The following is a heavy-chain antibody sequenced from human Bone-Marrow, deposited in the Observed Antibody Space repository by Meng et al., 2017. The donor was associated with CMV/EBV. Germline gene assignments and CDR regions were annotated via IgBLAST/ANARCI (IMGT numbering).Heavy chain of an antibody. Sequence: ASVKVSCKASGCTFTGYFIHWVRQAPGQGLEWMGWINPNSGATTYAQKFQGRVTMTRDTSISTAYMELNSLRAEDTAVYYCARDFSSSWDGFQDYWGQGTLVTVSS. V-gene: IGHV1-2*02. CDR2: INPNSGAT. D-gene: IGHD6-13*01. CDR1: GCTFTGYF. J-gene: IGHJ4*02. CDR3: ARDFSSSWDGFQDY.